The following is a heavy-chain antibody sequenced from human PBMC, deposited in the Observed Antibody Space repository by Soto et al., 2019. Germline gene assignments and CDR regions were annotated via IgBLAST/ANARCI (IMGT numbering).Heavy chain of an antibody. CDR1: GFTFRSYA. Sequence: GGSLRLSCAASGFTFRSYAMSWARQAPGEGLEGVSAIRGRGCSKNYADSVKGRFTISRNNSKNTLYLQMNSLRAEDTAVYYCARGSDSSGYYLVRYYYYGMDVWGQGTTVTVSS. J-gene: IGHJ6*02. CDR2: IRGRGCSK. D-gene: IGHD3-22*01. V-gene: IGHV3-23*01. CDR3: ARGSDSSGYYLVRYYYYGMDV.